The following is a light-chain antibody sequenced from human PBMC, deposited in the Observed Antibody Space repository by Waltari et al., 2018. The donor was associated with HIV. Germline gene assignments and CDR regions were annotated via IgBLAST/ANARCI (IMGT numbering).Light chain of an antibody. V-gene: IGKV4-1*01. CDR2: WAS. CDR1: PSILYGSDNNNY. CDR3: QQYYDAPPT. Sequence: DIVMTQSPDSLVVSLGERATINCKPSPSILYGSDNNNYLAWFQHKPGQPPKLLLYWASTRESGVPDRFIGSGSGTDFTLTISSLQAEDVAVYYCQQYYDAPPTFGQGTKLEIK. J-gene: IGKJ2*01.